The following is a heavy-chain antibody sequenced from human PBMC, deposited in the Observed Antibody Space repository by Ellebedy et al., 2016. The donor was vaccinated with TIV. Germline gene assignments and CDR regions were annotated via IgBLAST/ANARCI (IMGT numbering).Heavy chain of an antibody. CDR1: GFTSSDYY. CDR2: ISSSGNTK. V-gene: IGHV3-11*01. CDR3: VSPSMVRGGCYFDY. Sequence: GGSLRLSCAASGFTSSDYYMIWIRQAPGKGLEWVSYISSSGNTKYYADSVKGRFTISRDNAGSYLQMNSLRAEDTAVYYCVSPSMVRGGCYFDYWGQGTLVTVAS. D-gene: IGHD3-10*01. J-gene: IGHJ4*02.